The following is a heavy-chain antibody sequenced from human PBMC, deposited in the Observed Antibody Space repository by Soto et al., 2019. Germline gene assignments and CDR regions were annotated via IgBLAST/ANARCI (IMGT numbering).Heavy chain of an antibody. CDR1: GFTFSNAW. D-gene: IGHD2-8*01. Sequence: PGGSLRPSCATSGFTFSNAWMAWVRQAPGKGLEWVGRIKSIADGGTTNYAAPVKGRFSISRHDSENTLYLQMNSLRVEDTGIYYCHTPHGRNAFDIWGPGTVVTVS. CDR3: HTPHGRNAFDI. V-gene: IGHV3-15*01. CDR2: IKSIADGGTT. J-gene: IGHJ3*02.